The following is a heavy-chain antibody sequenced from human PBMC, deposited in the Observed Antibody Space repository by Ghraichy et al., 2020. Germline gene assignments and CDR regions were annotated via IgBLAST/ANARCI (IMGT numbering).Heavy chain of an antibody. CDR3: AREAGATNS. Sequence: GGSLRLSCAASGFAFSNYWMSWVRLAPGKGLEWVANIKQDGSEKYYVDSVKGRFTISRDNAKNALYLQMNSLRAEDTAVYYCAREAGATNSWGQGTLVTVSS. CDR1: GFAFSNYW. D-gene: IGHD1-26*01. CDR2: IKQDGSEK. J-gene: IGHJ4*02. V-gene: IGHV3-7*03.